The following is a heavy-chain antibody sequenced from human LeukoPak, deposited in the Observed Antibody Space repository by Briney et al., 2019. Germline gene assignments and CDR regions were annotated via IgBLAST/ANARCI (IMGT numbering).Heavy chain of an antibody. Sequence: SGGSLRLSCVASGFTFSSYEMNWVRQAPGKGLEWVSYISSSGSTIYYADSVKGRFTISRDNAKNSLYLQMNSLRAEDTAVYYCARDKPSGELDYWGQGTLVTVSS. CDR1: GFTFSSYE. V-gene: IGHV3-48*03. J-gene: IGHJ4*02. D-gene: IGHD1-26*01. CDR2: ISSSGSTI. CDR3: ARDKPSGELDY.